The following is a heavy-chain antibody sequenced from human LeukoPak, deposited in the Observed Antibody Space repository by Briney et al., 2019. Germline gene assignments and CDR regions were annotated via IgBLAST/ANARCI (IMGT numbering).Heavy chain of an antibody. CDR1: GFTFSSYA. D-gene: IGHD3-9*01. V-gene: IGHV3-23*01. CDR3: SKARLRYFDY. J-gene: IGHJ4*02. Sequence: GGSLRLSCAASGFTFSSYAMSWVRQAPGKGLEWVSAISGSGGSTYYADSVKGRFTISGDNSKNTQYLQMNSLRAEDTAVYCSSKARLRYFDYWGQGTLVTVSS. CDR2: ISGSGGST.